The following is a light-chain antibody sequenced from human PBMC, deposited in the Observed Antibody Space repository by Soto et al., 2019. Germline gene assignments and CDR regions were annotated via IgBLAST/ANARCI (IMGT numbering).Light chain of an antibody. CDR2: EDN. CDR1: SGSIASSY. J-gene: IGLJ2*01. Sequence: NFMLTQPHSVSESPGKTVTISCTRSSGSIASSYVQWYQQRPGSAPTTVIYEDNQRPSGVPDRFSGSIDSSSNSASLTISGLKTEDEADYYCQSYDSSFVLFGGGTKLTVL. V-gene: IGLV6-57*04. CDR3: QSYDSSFVL.